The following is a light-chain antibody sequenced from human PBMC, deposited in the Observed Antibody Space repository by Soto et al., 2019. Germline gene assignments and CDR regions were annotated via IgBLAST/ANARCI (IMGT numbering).Light chain of an antibody. CDR2: DAS. CDR3: QHRFNWPLT. J-gene: IGKJ4*01. V-gene: IGKV3-11*01. CDR1: QSVSTF. Sequence: EIVLTQSPATLSLSPGERAILSCRASQSVSTFFAWYQQKPGQAPRRLIYDASERATSIPARFSGSGSGTDLTLNINSIEHADFAIYFCQHRFNWPLTFGGGTTVAL.